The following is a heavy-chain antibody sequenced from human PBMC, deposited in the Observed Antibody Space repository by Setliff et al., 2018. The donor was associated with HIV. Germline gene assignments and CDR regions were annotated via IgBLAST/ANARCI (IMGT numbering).Heavy chain of an antibody. CDR3: AKLDYYDTSGSWARKFAIDF. J-gene: IGHJ3*01. V-gene: IGHV3-23*01. Sequence: PGGSLRLSCAASGFTFSGSAMSWVRQAPGKGLEWVSLIQSSGITYYADSVKGRFTISRDNSNNTLSLQMSSLRAEDTALYYCAKLDYYDTSGSWARKFAIDFWGRGAMVTVSS. CDR1: GFTFSGSA. CDR2: IQSSGIT. D-gene: IGHD3-22*01.